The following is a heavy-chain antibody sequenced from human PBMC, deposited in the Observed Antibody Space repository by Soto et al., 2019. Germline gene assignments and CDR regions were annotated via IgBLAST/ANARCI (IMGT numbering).Heavy chain of an antibody. CDR3: ARPIYGDYAFDY. CDR2: IGSAGDT. CDR1: GFTFSRYD. D-gene: IGHD4-17*01. J-gene: IGHJ4*02. Sequence: PGGSLRLSCAASGFTFSRYDMHWVRQARGKGLEWVSAIGSAGDTYYPGSVKGRFTISRENAKNSVYLQMNSLRVEDTAVYYCARPIYGDYAFDYWGQGILVTVSS. V-gene: IGHV3-13*01.